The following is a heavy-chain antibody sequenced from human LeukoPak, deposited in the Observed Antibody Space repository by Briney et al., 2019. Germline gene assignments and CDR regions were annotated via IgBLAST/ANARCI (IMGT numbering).Heavy chain of an antibody. CDR3: ARGRGSGYSYAYGDFDY. V-gene: IGHV4-61*02. D-gene: IGHD5-18*01. CDR2: IYSSGGT. J-gene: IGHJ4*02. CDR1: GGSIRSGSYH. Sequence: SETLSLTCTVSGGSIRSGSYHWSWVRQPAGKGLEWIGRIYSSGGTNYNPSLKSRVTISVDTSKNQFSLKLSSVTAADTAVYYCARGRGSGYSYAYGDFDYWGQGTLVTVSS.